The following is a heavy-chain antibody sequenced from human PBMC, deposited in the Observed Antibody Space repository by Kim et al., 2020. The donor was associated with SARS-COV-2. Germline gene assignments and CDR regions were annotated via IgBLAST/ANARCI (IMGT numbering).Heavy chain of an antibody. Sequence: GGSLRLSCAASGFTFSSYAMHWVRQAPGKGLEWVAVISYDGSNKYYADSVKGRFTISRDNSKNTLYLQMNSLRAEDTAVYYCARDREFSIGAAAGTAPGYWGQGTLVTVSS. J-gene: IGHJ4*02. CDR1: GFTFSSYA. V-gene: IGHV3-30-3*01. D-gene: IGHD6-13*01. CDR3: ARDREFSIGAAAGTAPGY. CDR2: ISYDGSNK.